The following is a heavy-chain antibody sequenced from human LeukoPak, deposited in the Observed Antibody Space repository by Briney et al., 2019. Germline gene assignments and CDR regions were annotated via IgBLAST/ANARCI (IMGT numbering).Heavy chain of an antibody. CDR1: GFSFNLYA. CDR3: ARAVSVGLYDSSGYSAYYMDV. Sequence: GGSLRLSCVASGFSFNLYAMHWVRQAPGRGLEWLALTSYDGGNKDYGDSVKGRFTISRDNSKNTLYLQMNSLRAEDTAVYYCARAVSVGLYDSSGYSAYYMDVWGKGTTVTVSS. D-gene: IGHD3-22*01. V-gene: IGHV3-30*07. J-gene: IGHJ6*03. CDR2: TSYDGGNK.